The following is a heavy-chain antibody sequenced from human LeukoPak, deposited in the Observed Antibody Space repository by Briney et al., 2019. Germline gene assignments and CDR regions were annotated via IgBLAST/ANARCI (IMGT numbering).Heavy chain of an antibody. CDR3: AKPPNYDFWSGPPQYYFDY. V-gene: IGHV3-30*18. CDR2: ISYDGSNK. Sequence: GGSLRLSCAASGFTFSSYGMHWVRQAPGKGREWGAVISYDGSNKYYADSVKGGFTISRDNSKNTLYLQMNSLRAEDTAVYYCAKPPNYDFWSGPPQYYFDYWGQGTLVTVSS. CDR1: GFTFSSYG. D-gene: IGHD3-3*01. J-gene: IGHJ4*02.